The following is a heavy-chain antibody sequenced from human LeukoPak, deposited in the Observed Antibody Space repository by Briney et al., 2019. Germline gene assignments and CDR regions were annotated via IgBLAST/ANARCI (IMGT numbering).Heavy chain of an antibody. CDR1: GFTFSSYA. V-gene: IGHV3-23*01. CDR3: ARARRITMVRDTTVPYYYYYMDV. J-gene: IGHJ6*03. D-gene: IGHD3-10*01. Sequence: GGSLRLSCAASGFTFSSYAMSWVRQAPGKGLEWVSAISGSGGSTYYADSVKGRFTFSRDNAKNSLYLQMNSLRAEDTAVYYCARARRITMVRDTTVPYYYYYMDVWGKGTTVTVSS. CDR2: ISGSGGST.